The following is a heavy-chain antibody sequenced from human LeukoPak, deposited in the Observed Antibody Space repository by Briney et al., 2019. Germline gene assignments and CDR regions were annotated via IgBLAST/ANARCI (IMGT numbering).Heavy chain of an antibody. D-gene: IGHD1-7*01. CDR2: ISGDGSST. CDR1: GFTFSSYW. J-gene: IGHJ4*02. V-gene: IGHV3-74*01. CDR3: ARGGWGTAIDY. Sequence: GGSLILSCAASGFTFSSYWMHWVRQAPGKGLVWVSYISGDGSSTTYADSVKGRFTISRDNAKNTPDLQMNSLRAEDTAVYYCARGGWGTAIDYWAQGTLVTVSS.